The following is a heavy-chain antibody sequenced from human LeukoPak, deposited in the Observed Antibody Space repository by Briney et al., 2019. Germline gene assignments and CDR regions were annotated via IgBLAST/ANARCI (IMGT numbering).Heavy chain of an antibody. J-gene: IGHJ4*02. D-gene: IGHD3-10*01. CDR1: GGSISSSY. CDR2: VHYAESS. Sequence: SETLSLTCIVAGGSISSSYWSWIRQSPGKGLEWIGYVHYAESSYYNPSLKSRVTLSVDTSKNQFSLRLSSVTAADTAVYYCAGHGSRSSYKAFDYWGQGTLVTVSS. CDR3: AGHGSRSSYKAFDY. V-gene: IGHV4-59*01.